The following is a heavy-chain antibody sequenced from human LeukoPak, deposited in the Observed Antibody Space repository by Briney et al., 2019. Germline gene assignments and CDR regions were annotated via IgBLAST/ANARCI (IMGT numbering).Heavy chain of an antibody. CDR1: GFTFSSYS. V-gene: IGHV3-74*01. J-gene: IGHJ3*02. D-gene: IGHD6-13*01. CDR2: INNEGTGT. CDR3: ARGSSSLRNAFDI. Sequence: PGGSLRLSCAASGFTFSSYSMHWVRQAPGKGLVWVSRINNEGTGTSYADSVKGRFTISTDNAKNTLDLQMNSLRAEDTAVYYCARGSSSLRNAFDIWGQGTMVTVSS.